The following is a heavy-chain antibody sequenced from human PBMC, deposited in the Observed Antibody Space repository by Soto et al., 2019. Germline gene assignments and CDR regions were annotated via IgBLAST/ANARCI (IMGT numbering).Heavy chain of an antibody. J-gene: IGHJ4*02. CDR3: SRAETSGILYFAD. V-gene: IGHV4-59*02. D-gene: IGHD6-13*01. Sequence: SETLSLTCTFTGDSVNSYYWSWMRQPPGKGLECMGYVYYSGSTNYNPSLKSRVTISVDTSKNQISLRLKSVTAADTAVYYCSRAETSGILYFADWGQGTLVTVAS. CDR1: GDSVNSYY. CDR2: VYYSGST.